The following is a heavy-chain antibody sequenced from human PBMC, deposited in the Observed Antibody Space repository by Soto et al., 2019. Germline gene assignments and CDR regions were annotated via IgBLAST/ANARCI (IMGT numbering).Heavy chain of an antibody. CDR3: ARSISSGWHHYYDYMDV. CDR1: GGSFSGYY. J-gene: IGHJ6*03. V-gene: IGHV4-34*01. Sequence: SETLSLTCAVYGGSFSGYYWSWIRQPPGKGLEWIGEINHSGSTNYNPSLKSRVTISVDTSKNQFSLKLSSVTAADTAVYYCARSISSGWHHYYDYMDVWGKGTTVTVSS. CDR2: INHSGST. D-gene: IGHD6-19*01.